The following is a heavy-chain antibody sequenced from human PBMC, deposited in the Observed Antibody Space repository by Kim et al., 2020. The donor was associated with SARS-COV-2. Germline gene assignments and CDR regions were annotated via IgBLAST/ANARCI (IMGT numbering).Heavy chain of an antibody. V-gene: IGHV4-39*01. CDR2: IYYTEST. J-gene: IGHJ4*02. CDR3: ARHPRIITFGGVVASYYFGY. D-gene: IGHD3-16*02. Sequence: SETLSLTCTVSGGSISATTYNWGWIRQPPGKGLEWIGSIYYTESTNYNPSLKSRVTISVDTSKNQFSLRLSSVTAADTAVYYCARHPRIITFGGVVASYYFGYWGQGTLVPVPS. CDR1: GGSISATTYN.